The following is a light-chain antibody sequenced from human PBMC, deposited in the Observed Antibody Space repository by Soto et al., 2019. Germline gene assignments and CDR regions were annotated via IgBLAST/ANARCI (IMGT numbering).Light chain of an antibody. CDR1: SSDIGGYNY. CDR2: EVS. J-gene: IGLJ1*01. Sequence: QSALTQPASVSGSPGQSITISCTRTSSDIGGYNYVSWYQQHPGKAPKLMIYEVSNRPSGVSNRFSGSKSGNTASLTISGLQAEDEADYYCTSYTSSSTNYVFGTGTKLTVL. CDR3: TSYTSSSTNYV. V-gene: IGLV2-14*01.